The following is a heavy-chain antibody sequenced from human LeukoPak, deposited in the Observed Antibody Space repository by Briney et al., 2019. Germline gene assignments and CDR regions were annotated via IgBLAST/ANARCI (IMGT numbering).Heavy chain of an antibody. CDR3: VRWADHYGDF. Sequence: ASAKVSCKALGYTFSDFGISWVRQAAGQGLEWMGWISAHNGDTNYPQNLQTRVTLTTETSTSTAYMELRSLRSDDTAVYYCVRWADHYGDFWGQGPLVPVSS. CDR2: ISAHNGDT. CDR1: GYTFSDFG. V-gene: IGHV1-18*01. J-gene: IGHJ4*02. D-gene: IGHD4-17*01.